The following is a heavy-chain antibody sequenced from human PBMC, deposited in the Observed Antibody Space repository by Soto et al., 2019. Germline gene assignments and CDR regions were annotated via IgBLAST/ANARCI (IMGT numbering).Heavy chain of an antibody. D-gene: IGHD6-6*01. CDR3: ARSRILARPSDWFDP. V-gene: IGHV4-30-4*01. Sequence: QVRLQESGPGLVKPSQTLSLTCTVSGGSIGRSDYYWSWIRQPPGKGLEWIGYIYYSGSTYYNPSVKSRLTTSVDTSKTQVSLKLTSVTAADTAVYYCARSRILARPSDWFDPWGQGTLVTVSS. J-gene: IGHJ5*02. CDR2: IYYSGST. CDR1: GGSIGRSDYY.